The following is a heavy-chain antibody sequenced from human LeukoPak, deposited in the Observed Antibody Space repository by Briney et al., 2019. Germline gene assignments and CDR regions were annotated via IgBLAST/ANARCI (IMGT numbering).Heavy chain of an antibody. V-gene: IGHV4-38-2*01. CDR3: ARADSRWFDP. CDR1: GYSISSGYY. J-gene: IGHJ5*02. D-gene: IGHD4-11*01. Sequence: SEALSLTCAVSGYSISSGYYWGWIRQPPGKGLEWIGSIYHSGSTYYNPSLKSRVTISVDTSKNQFSLKLSSVTAADTAVYYCARADSRWFDPWGQGTLVTVSS. CDR2: IYHSGST.